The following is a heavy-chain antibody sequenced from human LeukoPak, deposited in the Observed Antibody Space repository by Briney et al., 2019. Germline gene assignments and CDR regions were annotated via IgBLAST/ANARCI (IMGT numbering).Heavy chain of an antibody. CDR3: TRGSYYYMDV. Sequence: PGGSLRLSCAASGFTFSYYGMHWVRQTPGKGLEWVALVHSDVSQKYYADFVEGRFTISRDNSKNTVYLQMNSLRGEDTAVYYCTRGSYYYMDVWGKGTTVTVSS. CDR2: VHSDVSQK. V-gene: IGHV3-30*02. J-gene: IGHJ6*03. CDR1: GFTFSYYG.